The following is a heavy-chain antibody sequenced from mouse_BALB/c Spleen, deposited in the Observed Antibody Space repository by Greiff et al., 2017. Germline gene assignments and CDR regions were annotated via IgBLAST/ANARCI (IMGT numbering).Heavy chain of an antibody. CDR1: GFTFSDYY. J-gene: IGHJ2*01. CDR2: ISDGGSYT. D-gene: IGHD2-3*01. CDR3: ARGVYDFYFDY. V-gene: IGHV5-4*02. Sequence: EVQLVESGGGLVKPGGSLKLSCAASGFTFSDYYMYWVRQTPEKRLEWVATISDGGSYTYYPDSVKGRFTISRDNAKNNLYLQMSSLKSEDTAMYYCARGVYDFYFDYWGQGTTLTVSS.